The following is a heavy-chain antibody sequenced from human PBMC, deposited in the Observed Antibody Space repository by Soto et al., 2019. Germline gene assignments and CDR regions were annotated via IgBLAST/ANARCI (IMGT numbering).Heavy chain of an antibody. CDR3: AKRAPYDYGAPRSFDY. CDR2: ISGSGGST. J-gene: IGHJ4*02. V-gene: IGHV3-23*01. CDR1: GFTFSSYA. D-gene: IGHD4-17*01. Sequence: GGSLRLSCAGSGFTFSSYAMSWVRQAPGKGLEWVSAISGSGGSTYYADSVKGRFTISRDNSKNTLYLQMNSLRAEDTAVYYCAKRAPYDYGAPRSFDYWAQGTQVTVSS.